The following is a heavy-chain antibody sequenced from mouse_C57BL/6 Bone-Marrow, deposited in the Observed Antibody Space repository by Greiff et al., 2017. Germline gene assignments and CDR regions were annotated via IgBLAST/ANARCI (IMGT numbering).Heavy chain of an antibody. Sequence: VQVVESGAELVKPGASVKLSCKASGYTFTSYWMHWVKQRPGQGLEWIGMIHPNSGSTNYNEKFKSKATLTVDKSSSTAYMQLSSLTSEDSAVYYCARGIITTVVATNYWGQGTTLTVSS. CDR3: ARGIITTVVATNY. D-gene: IGHD1-1*01. CDR1: GYTFTSYW. V-gene: IGHV1-64*01. J-gene: IGHJ2*01. CDR2: IHPNSGST.